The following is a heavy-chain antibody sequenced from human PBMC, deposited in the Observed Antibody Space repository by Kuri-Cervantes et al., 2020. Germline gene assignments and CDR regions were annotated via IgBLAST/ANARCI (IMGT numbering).Heavy chain of an antibody. V-gene: IGHV1-2*02. CDR1: GYTFTGYY. CDR2: INPNSGGT. Sequence: ASVKVSCKASGYTFTGYYMHWVRQAPGQGLEWMGWINPNSGGTNYAQKFQGRVTMTRDTSISTAYMELSSLRAEDTAVYYCARDRQPLPFGVVIIPYYYYGMDVWGQGTTVTVSS. CDR3: ARDRQPLPFGVVIIPYYYYGMDV. J-gene: IGHJ6*02. D-gene: IGHD3-3*01.